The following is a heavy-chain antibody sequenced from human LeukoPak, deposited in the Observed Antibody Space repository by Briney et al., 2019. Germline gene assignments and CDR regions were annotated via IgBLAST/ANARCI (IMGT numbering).Heavy chain of an antibody. CDR2: LSASGNT. D-gene: IGHD3-3*01. CDR1: GGSINNYY. V-gene: IGHV4-4*07. Sequence: PSETLSLTCTVSGGSINNYYWSWIRQPAGKGLEWIGRLSASGNTNYSPSLKSRVTMSVDTSKNQFSLRLNSVTAADTAVYYCASHHLYDFWDGYTFDSWGQGTLVTVSS. CDR3: ASHHLYDFWDGYTFDS. J-gene: IGHJ4*02.